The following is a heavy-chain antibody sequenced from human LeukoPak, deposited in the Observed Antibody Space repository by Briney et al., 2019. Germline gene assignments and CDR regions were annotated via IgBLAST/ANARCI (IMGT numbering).Heavy chain of an antibody. D-gene: IGHD6-19*01. CDR2: INAGNGNT. V-gene: IGHV1-3*01. CDR1: GYTFTSYA. J-gene: IGHJ6*02. Sequence: ALVKVSCKASGYTFTSYAMHWVRQSPGQRLEWMGWINAGNGNTKYSQKFQGRVTFTRHTSASTAYMELSSLRSEDTAVYYCATGPHSSGWYHADVWGQGTTVTVSS. CDR3: ATGPHSSGWYHADV.